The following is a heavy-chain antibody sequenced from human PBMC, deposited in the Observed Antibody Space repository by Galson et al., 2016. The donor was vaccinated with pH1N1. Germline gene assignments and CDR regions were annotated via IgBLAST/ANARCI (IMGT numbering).Heavy chain of an antibody. CDR1: GGSISSGDYY. CDR2: IFYSESA. Sequence: TLSLTCTVSGGSISSGDYYWSWIRQPPGKGLEWIGYIFYSESADYSPSLKSPVTISVDTSKHQFSLKLTSVTAADTAVYYCARGVAAADSYYFDYWGQGTLVTVSS. D-gene: IGHD6-13*01. J-gene: IGHJ4*02. CDR3: ARGVAAADSYYFDY. V-gene: IGHV4-30-4*08.